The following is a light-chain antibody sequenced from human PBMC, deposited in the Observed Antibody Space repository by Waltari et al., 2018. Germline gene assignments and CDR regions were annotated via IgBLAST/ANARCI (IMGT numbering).Light chain of an antibody. CDR2: DAS. CDR1: QGVGRD. Sequence: SGRAAQGVGRDWAWCRQEPGEAPRLLIYDASTRATGIPDRFSGSGSGTDFSLTISRLESEDFAVYYCQKYVNLPATFGQGTKVEIK. V-gene: IGKV3D-15*02. CDR3: QKYVNLPAT. J-gene: IGKJ1*01.